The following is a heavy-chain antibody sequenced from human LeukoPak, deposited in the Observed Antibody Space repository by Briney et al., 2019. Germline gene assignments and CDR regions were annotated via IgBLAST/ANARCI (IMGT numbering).Heavy chain of an antibody. CDR1: GGSIGSSNW. Sequence: PSGTLSLTCAVSGGSIGSSNWWSWVRQPPGKGLEWIGEIYHSGSTNYNPSLKSRVTISVDKSKNQFSLKLSSVTAADTAVYYCARDPIAAAGDAFDIWGQGTLVTVSS. CDR2: IYHSGST. J-gene: IGHJ3*02. V-gene: IGHV4-4*02. D-gene: IGHD6-25*01. CDR3: ARDPIAAAGDAFDI.